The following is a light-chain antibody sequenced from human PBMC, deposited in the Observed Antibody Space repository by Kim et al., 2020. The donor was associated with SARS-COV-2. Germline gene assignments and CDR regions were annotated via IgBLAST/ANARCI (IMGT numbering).Light chain of an antibody. V-gene: IGKV3-15*01. CDR2: GAS. CDR1: QSVSGN. Sequence: SLSPGERHSLSCRASQSVSGNLAWYQHKPGQAPRLFIYGASTRATGIPARFRGSGSGTEFTLTITSLQSEDFAVYYCQQYNKWPYTFGQGTKLEI. J-gene: IGKJ2*01. CDR3: QQYNKWPYT.